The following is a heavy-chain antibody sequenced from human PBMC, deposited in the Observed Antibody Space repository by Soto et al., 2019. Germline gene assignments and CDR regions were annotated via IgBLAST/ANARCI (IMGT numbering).Heavy chain of an antibody. J-gene: IGHJ6*02. V-gene: IGHV1-69*01. CDR3: ARSQGSSTSLEIYYYYYYGMDV. CDR1: GGTFSSYA. Sequence: QVQLVQSGAEVKKPGSSVKVSCKASGGTFSSYAISWVRQAPGQGLEWMGGIIPISGTANYGQKFQGRVTITADESTSTAYMELSSRRSEDTAVYYCARSQGSSTSLEIYYYYYYGMDVWGQRTTVTVSS. D-gene: IGHD2-2*01. CDR2: IIPISGTA.